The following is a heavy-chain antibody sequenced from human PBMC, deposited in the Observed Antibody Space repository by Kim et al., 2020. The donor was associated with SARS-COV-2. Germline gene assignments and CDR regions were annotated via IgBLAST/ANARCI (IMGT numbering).Heavy chain of an antibody. CDR1: GGSISSSSYY. Sequence: SETLSLTCTVSGGSISSSSYYWGWIRQPPGKGLEWIGSIYYSGSTYYNPSLKSRVTISVDTSKNQFSLKLSSVTAADTAVYYCARRAFLSGYLGSHWYYFNYGGQGTLVTVSS. CDR2: IYYSGST. CDR3: ARRAFLSGYLGSHWYYFNY. J-gene: IGHJ4*02. V-gene: IGHV4-39*01. D-gene: IGHD3-22*01.